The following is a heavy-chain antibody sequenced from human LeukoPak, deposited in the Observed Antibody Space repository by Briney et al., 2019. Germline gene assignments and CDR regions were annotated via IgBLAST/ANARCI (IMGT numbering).Heavy chain of an antibody. CDR2: ISYDGSNK. Sequence: GGSLRLSCAASGFTFSSYAVHWVRQAPGKGLEWVAVISYDGSNKYYADSVKGRFTISRDNSKNTLYLQMNSLRAEDTAVYYCAREYYYYYYMDVWGKGTTVTVSS. CDR1: GFTFSSYA. J-gene: IGHJ6*03. V-gene: IGHV3-30-3*01. CDR3: AREYYYYYYMDV.